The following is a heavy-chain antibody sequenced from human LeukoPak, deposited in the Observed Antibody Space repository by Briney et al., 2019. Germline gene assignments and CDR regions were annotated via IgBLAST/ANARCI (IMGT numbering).Heavy chain of an antibody. D-gene: IGHD3-22*01. V-gene: IGHV4-59*01. CDR2: IYDSGST. CDR1: GGSISSYY. Sequence: SETLSLTCTVSGGSISSYYLSWIRQPQGKGLEWIGNIYDSGSTNYTPSLKSRLTISVDTSKNQCSLKLSSVTAADTAVYYCARQSISGSSLSYFDYWGQGTPVNVSS. J-gene: IGHJ4*02. CDR3: ARQSISGSSLSYFDY.